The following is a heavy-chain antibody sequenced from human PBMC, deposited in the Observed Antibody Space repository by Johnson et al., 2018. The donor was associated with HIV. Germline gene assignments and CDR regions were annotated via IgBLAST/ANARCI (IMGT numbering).Heavy chain of an antibody. J-gene: IGHJ3*02. CDR1: GFTFSSYD. D-gene: IGHD2-15*01. CDR3: ARAVCRGGRCYSHDAFDI. CDR2: IGTAGDT. Sequence: VQLVESGGGVVQPGGSLRLSCAASGFTFSSYDMHWVRQATGKGLEWVSTIGTAGDTYYPGSVKGRFTVSREYAKNSLYLQMNSLRAGDTALYYCARAVCRGGRCYSHDAFDIWGQGTMVTVSS. V-gene: IGHV3-13*01.